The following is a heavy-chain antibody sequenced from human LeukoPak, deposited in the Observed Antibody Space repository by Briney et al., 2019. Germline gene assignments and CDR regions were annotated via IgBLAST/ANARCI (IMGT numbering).Heavy chain of an antibody. Sequence: SETLSLTCAVSGGSISSGGYYWGWIRQPPGKGLEWIGSIYYSGSTYYNPSLKSRVTISVDTSKNQFSLKLSSVTAAGTAVYYCARRYPNWFDPWGQGTLVTVSS. V-gene: IGHV4-39*01. CDR2: IYYSGST. CDR3: ARRYPNWFDP. J-gene: IGHJ5*02. CDR1: GGSISSGGYY. D-gene: IGHD2-2*01.